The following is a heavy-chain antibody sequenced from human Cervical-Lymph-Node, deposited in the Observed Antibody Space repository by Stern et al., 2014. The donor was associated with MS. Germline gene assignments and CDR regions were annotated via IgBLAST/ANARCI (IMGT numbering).Heavy chain of an antibody. CDR3: ARVFFWSGYDY. CDR1: GFTLGGTW. Sequence: EVQLVESGGGLVQPGGPLSLSCAPPGFTLGGTWMTWAAHAPGKGLGGVSRINSDGSSTSYADSVKGRFTISRDNAKNTLYLQMNSLRAEDTAVYYCARVFFWSGYDYWGQGTLVTVSS. V-gene: IGHV3-74*02. J-gene: IGHJ4*02. CDR2: INSDGSST. D-gene: IGHD3-3*01.